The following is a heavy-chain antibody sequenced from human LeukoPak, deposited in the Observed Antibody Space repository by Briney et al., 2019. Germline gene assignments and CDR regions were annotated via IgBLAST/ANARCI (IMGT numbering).Heavy chain of an antibody. D-gene: IGHD3-3*01. V-gene: IGHV4-59*01. CDR3: ARGVYDFWSGYYPSEAFDI. CDR1: GGSISSYY. Sequence: SETLSLTCTVSGGSISSYYWSWIRQPPGKGLEWIGYIYYSGTTNYNPSLKSRVTISVDTSKNQFSLKLSSVTAADTAVYYCARGVYDFWSGYYPSEAFDIWGQGTMVTVSS. J-gene: IGHJ3*02. CDR2: IYYSGTT.